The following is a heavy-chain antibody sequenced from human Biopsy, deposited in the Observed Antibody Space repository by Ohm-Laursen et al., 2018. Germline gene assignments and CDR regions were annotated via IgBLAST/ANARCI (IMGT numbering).Heavy chain of an antibody. CDR2: IYPGGST. Sequence: TLSLTCNVSGGDINNYYWSWIRQPAGKGLEWIGRIYPGGSTNYNPSLKSRVTMSADTSKKQLSLRLRSVTAADTAMYYCASVVLDPTNDAFDLWGQGTMVVVSS. J-gene: IGHJ3*01. D-gene: IGHD3-22*01. V-gene: IGHV4-4*07. CDR3: ASVVLDPTNDAFDL. CDR1: GGDINNYY.